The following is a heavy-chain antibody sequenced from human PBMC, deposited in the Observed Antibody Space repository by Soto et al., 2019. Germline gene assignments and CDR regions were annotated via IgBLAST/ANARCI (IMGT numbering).Heavy chain of an antibody. CDR1: GFSISNYG. CDR3: AKSHCSSTSCDPLYYYYYGMDV. J-gene: IGHJ6*01. Sequence: QVQLVESGGGVVQPGRSLRLSCAASGFSISNYGMHWVRQAPGKGLEWVAVTSYDETNKYYADSVKGRFTISRDSSKSTLYLQMNSLRAEDTAVYFCAKSHCSSTSCDPLYYYYYGMDVW. CDR2: TSYDETNK. V-gene: IGHV3-30*18. D-gene: IGHD2-2*01.